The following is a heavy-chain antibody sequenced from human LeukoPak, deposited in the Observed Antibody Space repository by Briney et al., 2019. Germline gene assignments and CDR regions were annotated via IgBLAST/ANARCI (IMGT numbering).Heavy chain of an antibody. Sequence: GASLRLSCAASGFTISSHTMNWVRQAPGKGLEWVSYISSSSSNIYYADPVKGRFTISRDNAKNSLYLQMHSLRAEDTAVYYCARGQKDFDQWGQGTLVSVSS. J-gene: IGHJ4*02. CDR3: ARGQKDFDQ. CDR1: GFTISSHT. V-gene: IGHV3-48*01. CDR2: ISSSSSNI.